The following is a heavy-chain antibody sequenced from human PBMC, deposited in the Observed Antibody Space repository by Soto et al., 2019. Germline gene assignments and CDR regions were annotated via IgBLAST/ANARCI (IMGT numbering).Heavy chain of an antibody. Sequence: SETLSLTCTVSGDSICSDYYYWSWIRQPPGKGLEWIGYIYYSGSTYYNPSLKSRLTISVDTSKNQFSLKLSSVTAADTAVYYCARVRGVTSFDYWGQGTLVTVSS. V-gene: IGHV4-30-4*01. CDR2: IYYSGST. CDR1: GDSICSDYYY. J-gene: IGHJ4*02. CDR3: ARVRGVTSFDY. D-gene: IGHD3-10*01.